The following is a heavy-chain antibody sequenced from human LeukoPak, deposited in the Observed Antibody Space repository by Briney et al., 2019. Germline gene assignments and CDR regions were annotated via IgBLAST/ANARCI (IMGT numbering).Heavy chain of an antibody. V-gene: IGHV1-18*01. CDR2: IRIYNGNT. D-gene: IGHD5-18*01. CDR3: ARGATPMAPDV. Sequence: ASVTVSCKASGYTFSSYTITWMRQAPGQGLEWMGWIRIYNGNTKYAQKFQDRVTMTTETSTSTAYMELRSLRSNDTAVYFCARGATPMAPDVWGQGTLVTVSS. CDR1: GYTFSSYT. J-gene: IGHJ4*02.